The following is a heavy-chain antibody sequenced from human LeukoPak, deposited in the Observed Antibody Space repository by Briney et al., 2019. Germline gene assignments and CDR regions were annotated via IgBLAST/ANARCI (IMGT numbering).Heavy chain of an antibody. J-gene: IGHJ6*02. V-gene: IGHV3-11*01. CDR3: ARDPSNYYYYGMDV. Sequence: GGSLRLSCAASGFTLSDYNMSWLRQAPGKGLEGVSYISSSGSTIYYADSVKGRFTISRDNAKNSLYLQMNSLRAEDTAVYYCARDPSNYYYYGMDVWGQGTTVTVSS. CDR1: GFTLSDYN. CDR2: ISSSGSTI.